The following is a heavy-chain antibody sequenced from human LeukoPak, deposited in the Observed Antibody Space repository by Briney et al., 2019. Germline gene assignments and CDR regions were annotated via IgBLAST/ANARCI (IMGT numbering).Heavy chain of an antibody. CDR2: ISGDGGST. Sequence: GGSLRLSCAASGFTFDDYAMHRVRQAPGKGLEWVSLISGDGGSTYYADSVKGRFTISRDNSKNTLYLQMNSLRTEDTALYYCAKSMVRAVVYRWYFDYWGQGTLVTVSS. D-gene: IGHD4/OR15-4a*01. V-gene: IGHV3-43*02. CDR3: AKSMVRAVVYRWYFDY. J-gene: IGHJ4*02. CDR1: GFTFDDYA.